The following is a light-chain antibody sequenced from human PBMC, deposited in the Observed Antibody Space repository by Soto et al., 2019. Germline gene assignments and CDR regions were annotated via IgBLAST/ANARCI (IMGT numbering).Light chain of an antibody. V-gene: IGLV1-44*01. J-gene: IGLJ2*01. CDR1: SSNIGSNT. Sequence: QSVLTQPPSTSGTPGQRVIISCSGSSSNIGSNTVSWYQQLPGTAPKLLIYSDNQRPSGVPDRFSGSKSGTSASLAISGLQSEDEADYYCAAWDDSLNGVLFGGGTKLTVL. CDR2: SDN. CDR3: AAWDDSLNGVL.